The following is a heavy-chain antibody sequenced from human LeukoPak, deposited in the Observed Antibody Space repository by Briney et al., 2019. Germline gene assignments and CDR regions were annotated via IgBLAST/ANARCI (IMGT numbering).Heavy chain of an antibody. CDR3: TTDFLYSSLGGDY. J-gene: IGHJ4*02. V-gene: IGHV3-15*01. D-gene: IGHD6-13*01. CDR1: GFTFSNAW. Sequence: PGGSLRLSCAASGFTFSNAWMSWVRQAPGKGLEWVGRIKSKTDGGTTDYAAPVKGRFTISRDDSKNTLYLQMNSLKTEDTAVYYCTTDFLYSSLGGDYWGQGTLVTVSS. CDR2: IKSKTDGGTT.